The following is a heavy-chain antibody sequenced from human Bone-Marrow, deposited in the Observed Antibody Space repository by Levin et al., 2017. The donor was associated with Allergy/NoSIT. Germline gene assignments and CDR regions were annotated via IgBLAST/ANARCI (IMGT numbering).Heavy chain of an antibody. Sequence: GASVKVSCKASGYSFSNHWIGWVRQVPGKGLEWMAMIFPDDADTRYSPSFQGQVTISADKSITTAYLQWSSLKASDIAMYYCLTTVTTLGLDYWGQGTLVTVSS. CDR3: LTTVTTLGLDY. D-gene: IGHD4-11*01. J-gene: IGHJ4*02. CDR1: GYSFSNHW. V-gene: IGHV5-51*01. CDR2: IFPDDADT.